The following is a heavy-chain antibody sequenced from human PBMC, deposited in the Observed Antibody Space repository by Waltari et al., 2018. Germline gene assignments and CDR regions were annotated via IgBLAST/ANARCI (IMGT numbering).Heavy chain of an antibody. J-gene: IGHJ5*02. CDR1: GASISSYY. CDR2: IQAGGTT. CDR3: ARQTYNWFDP. V-gene: IGHV4-4*07. Sequence: QVQLQESGPGLVKPSETLSLTCTVSGASISSYYYNWIRQSAGKGLEWIGRIQAGGTTNYNPSLKSRVTMSVDASKNLVSLKLSSVTAADTAVYSCARQTYNWFDPWGQGTLVTVSS.